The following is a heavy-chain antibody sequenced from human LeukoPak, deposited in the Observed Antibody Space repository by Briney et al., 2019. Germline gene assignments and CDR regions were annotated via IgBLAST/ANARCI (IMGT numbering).Heavy chain of an antibody. J-gene: IGHJ4*02. V-gene: IGHV4-4*07. CDR1: GGSISTYY. CDR2: IYTDGTT. CDR3: AKDFDFWSGPTDS. D-gene: IGHD3-3*01. Sequence: SETLSLTCTVSGGSISTYYWSWIRRPAGKGLEWMGRIYTDGTTTYNPSLNSRISMSVDTSKNQLSLKLSSVTAADTAVYYCAKDFDFWSGPTDSWGQGILVAVSS.